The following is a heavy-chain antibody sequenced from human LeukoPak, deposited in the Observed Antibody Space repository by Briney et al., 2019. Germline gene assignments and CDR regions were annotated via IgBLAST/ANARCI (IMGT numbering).Heavy chain of an antibody. J-gene: IGHJ3*02. CDR3: AKGGSSAYDAFDI. Sequence: PSETLSLTCTVSGYSISSGYYWGWIRQPPGKGLEWIGTIYHSGSTYYNPSLKSRVTISVDTSKNQFSLKLSSVIAADTAVYYCAKGGSSAYDAFDIWGQGTRVTVSS. CDR1: GYSISSGYY. D-gene: IGHD1-26*01. V-gene: IGHV4-38-2*02. CDR2: IYHSGST.